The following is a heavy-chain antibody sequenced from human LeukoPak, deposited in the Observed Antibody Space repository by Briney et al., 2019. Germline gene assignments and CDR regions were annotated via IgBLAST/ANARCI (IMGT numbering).Heavy chain of an antibody. Sequence: ASVKVSCTASGGTFSSYAISWVRQAPGQGLEWMGGIIPIFGTANYAQKFQGRVTITADESTSTAYMELSSLRSEDTAVYYCARLGYCSSTSCSPEYWGQGTLVTVSS. J-gene: IGHJ4*02. CDR1: GGTFSSYA. D-gene: IGHD2-2*01. CDR2: IIPIFGTA. CDR3: ARLGYCSSTSCSPEY. V-gene: IGHV1-69*13.